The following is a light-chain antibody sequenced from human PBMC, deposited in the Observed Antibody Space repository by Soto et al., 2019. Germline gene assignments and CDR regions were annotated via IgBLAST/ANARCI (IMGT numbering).Light chain of an antibody. Sequence: DIPMTQSPSTLSASVGDRVTITCRASQSISTWLAWYQQKPGKAPKLLIYKESSLESGFPSRFSGGGSGTEFTLTISSLQPDDFATYYCQQYNTYPLTFGGGTTVEIK. V-gene: IGKV1-5*03. CDR1: QSISTW. CDR2: KES. J-gene: IGKJ4*01. CDR3: QQYNTYPLT.